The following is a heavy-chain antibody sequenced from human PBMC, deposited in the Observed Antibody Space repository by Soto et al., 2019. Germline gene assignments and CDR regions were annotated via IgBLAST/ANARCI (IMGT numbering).Heavy chain of an antibody. CDR3: AKAVGVGGAYYYGMDV. D-gene: IGHD2-21*01. CDR2: ISYDGSNK. Sequence: PGGSLRLSCAASGFTFSSYGMHWVRQAPGKGLEWVAVISYDGSNKYYADSVKGRFTISRDNSKNTLYLQMNSLRAEDTAVYYCAKAVGVGGAYYYGMDVWGQGTTVTVSS. CDR1: GFTFSSYG. J-gene: IGHJ6*02. V-gene: IGHV3-30*18.